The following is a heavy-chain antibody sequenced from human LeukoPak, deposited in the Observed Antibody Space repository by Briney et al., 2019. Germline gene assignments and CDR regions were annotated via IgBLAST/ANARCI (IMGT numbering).Heavy chain of an antibody. CDR2: ISGSGGST. CDR3: AKGRYHYDSSDAFDI. CDR1: GFTFSSYA. Sequence: GGSLRLSCAASGFTFSSYAMSWVRQAPGKGLEWVSAISGSGGSTYYADSVKGRFTISRDNSKNTLFLQMNSLRAEDTAVYYCAKGRYHYDSSDAFDIWGQGTMVTVSS. D-gene: IGHD3-22*01. V-gene: IGHV3-23*01. J-gene: IGHJ3*02.